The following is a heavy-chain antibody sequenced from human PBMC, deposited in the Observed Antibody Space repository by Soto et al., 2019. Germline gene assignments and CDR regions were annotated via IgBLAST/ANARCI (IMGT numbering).Heavy chain of an antibody. CDR1: GFTFSSYS. CDR2: ISSSSSYI. Sequence: GGSLRLSCAASGFTFSSYSMNWVRQAPGKGLEWVSSISSSSSYIYYADSVKGRFTISRDNAKNSLYLQMNSLRAEDTAVYYCASDPTTPYYDSSGYRDLNYYYGMDVWGQGTTVTVSS. J-gene: IGHJ6*02. D-gene: IGHD3-22*01. V-gene: IGHV3-21*01. CDR3: ASDPTTPYYDSSGYRDLNYYYGMDV.